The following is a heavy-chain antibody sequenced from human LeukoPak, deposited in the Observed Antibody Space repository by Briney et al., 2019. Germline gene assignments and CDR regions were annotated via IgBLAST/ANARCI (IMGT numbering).Heavy chain of an antibody. CDR2: IYSGGST. D-gene: IGHD3-10*01. V-gene: IGHV3-53*01. Sequence: GGSLRLSCAASGFTVSSNYMSWVRQAPGKGLEWVSVIYSGGSTYYADSVKSRFTISRDNSKNTLYLQMNSLRAEDTAVYYCARVVWFGELNWFDPWGQGTLVTVSS. CDR3: ARVVWFGELNWFDP. CDR1: GFTVSSNY. J-gene: IGHJ5*02.